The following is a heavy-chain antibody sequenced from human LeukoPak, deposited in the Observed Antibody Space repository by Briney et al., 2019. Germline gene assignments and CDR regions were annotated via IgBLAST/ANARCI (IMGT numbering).Heavy chain of an antibody. V-gene: IGHV3-21*01. CDR1: GFTFSSYS. CDR2: ISSSSSYI. CDR3: AREGLGYCSGGSCYSDY. J-gene: IGHJ4*02. Sequence: GGSLRLSCAASGFTFSSYSMNWVRQAPGKGLEWVSSISSSSSYIYYADSVKGRFTIPRDNAKNSLYLQMNSLRAEDTAVYYCAREGLGYCSGGSCYSDYWGQGTLVTVSS. D-gene: IGHD2-15*01.